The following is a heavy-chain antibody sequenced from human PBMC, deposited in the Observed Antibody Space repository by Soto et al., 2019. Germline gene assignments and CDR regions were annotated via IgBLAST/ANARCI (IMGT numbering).Heavy chain of an antibody. CDR2: ISGSGDST. Sequence: EVQLLESGGGLVQPGGSLRLSCAASGFTFSSYAMRWVRQAPGKGLEWVSAISGSGDSTYYADSVKGRFTISRDNYKTTVSLQMNSLRGEDTAVYYCARRGSGSSYDYWGQGTLVTVSS. CDR3: ARRGSGSSYDY. V-gene: IGHV3-23*01. D-gene: IGHD1-26*01. J-gene: IGHJ4*02. CDR1: GFTFSSYA.